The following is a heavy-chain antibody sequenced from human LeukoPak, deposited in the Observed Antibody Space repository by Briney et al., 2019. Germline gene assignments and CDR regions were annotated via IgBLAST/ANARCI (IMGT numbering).Heavy chain of an antibody. Sequence: SETLSLTWSVSGDSISSSGYYWGWIRQPPGKGLEWIGSIYYSESTYYNPSLKSRVSIFVDTSKNQFSLKLSSVTAADTAVYYCAREAKNDYVWGSYRTYYFDYWGQGTLVTVSS. D-gene: IGHD3-16*02. CDR3: AREAKNDYVWGSYRTYYFDY. CDR2: IYYSEST. V-gene: IGHV4-39*07. J-gene: IGHJ4*02. CDR1: GDSISSSGYY.